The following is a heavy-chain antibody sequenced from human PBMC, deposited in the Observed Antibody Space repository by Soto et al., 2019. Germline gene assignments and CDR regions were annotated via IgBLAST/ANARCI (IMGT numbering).Heavy chain of an antibody. CDR1: AYAFSKYG. CDR2: ISSYNDNT. J-gene: IGHJ5*02. D-gene: IGHD3-16*01. CDR3: ASGSWGLHGDGFDP. Sequence: QPHLEQSGPEVKKPGASVKISCKASAYAFSKYGFNWVRRAPGQGLEWLAWISSYNDNTNYAQKFQRSVTVTKDTSTNTIYMDLRSLTSDDTAVYYCASGSWGLHGDGFDPWGQGTLVTVSS. V-gene: IGHV1-18*04.